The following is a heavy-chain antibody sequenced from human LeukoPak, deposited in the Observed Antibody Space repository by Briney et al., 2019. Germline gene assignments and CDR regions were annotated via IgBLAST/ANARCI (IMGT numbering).Heavy chain of an antibody. CDR1: GFTFSSYA. CDR2: ISGSGGST. V-gene: IGHV3-23*01. D-gene: IGHD3-22*01. CDR3: AKVVYYDSSGYYYFDY. J-gene: IGHJ4*02. Sequence: GGSLRLSCAASGFTFSSYAMSWVRQAPGKGLEWVSAISGSGGSTYYADSVKGRFTISRDNSKNTLYLQMNSLRAEDTAVYYCAKVVYYDSSGYYYFDYWGQGTPVTVSS.